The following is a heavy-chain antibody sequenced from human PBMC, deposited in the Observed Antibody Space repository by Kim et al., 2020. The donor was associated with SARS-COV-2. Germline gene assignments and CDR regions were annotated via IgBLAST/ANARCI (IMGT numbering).Heavy chain of an antibody. D-gene: IGHD1-26*01. CDR1: GFTFSNDW. V-gene: IGHV3-74*01. CDR2: INSDGSTI. Sequence: GGSLRLSCAASGFTFSNDWMHWVRQAPGKGLVWVSSINSDGSTINYADSVKGRFTISRDNAKNTLYLQMNSLRDEDTAVYYCARRYYSGSYYYFDYWGQG. CDR3: ARRYYSGSYYYFDY. J-gene: IGHJ4*02.